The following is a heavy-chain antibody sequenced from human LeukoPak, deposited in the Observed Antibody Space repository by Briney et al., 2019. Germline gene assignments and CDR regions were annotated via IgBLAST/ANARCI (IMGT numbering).Heavy chain of an antibody. Sequence: PSETLSLTCAVYGGSFSGYYWSWIRQPPGKGLEWIGEINHSGSTNYNPSLKSRVTISVDTSKNQFFLKLSSVTAADTAVYYCARGLAAAGHNWFDPWGQGTLVTVSS. D-gene: IGHD6-13*01. CDR3: ARGLAAAGHNWFDP. V-gene: IGHV4-34*01. CDR1: GGSFSGYY. CDR2: INHSGST. J-gene: IGHJ5*02.